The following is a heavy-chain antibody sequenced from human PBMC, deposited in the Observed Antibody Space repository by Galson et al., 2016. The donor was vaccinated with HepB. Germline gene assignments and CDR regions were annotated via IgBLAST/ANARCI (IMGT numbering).Heavy chain of an antibody. CDR1: GFTFSSFS. CDR3: VGYCRGGSCSGQGSFDF. Sequence: SLRLSCAASGFTFSSFSMNWVRQAPGKGLEWVSSISGGTNYADSVKGRFTISRDISKRTVYLQMDSLRVEDTAVYFCVGYCRGGSCSGQGSFDFWGQGTLVAVSS. D-gene: IGHD2-15*01. V-gene: IGHV3-23*01. J-gene: IGHJ4*02. CDR2: ISGGT.